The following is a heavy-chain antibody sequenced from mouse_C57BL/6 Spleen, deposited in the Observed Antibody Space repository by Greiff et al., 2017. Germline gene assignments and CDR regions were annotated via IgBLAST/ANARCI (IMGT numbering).Heavy chain of an antibody. CDR3: ARVIRDTDYYAMDY. D-gene: IGHD1-1*01. CDR2: IHPNSGST. V-gene: IGHV1-64*01. CDR1: GYTFTSYW. Sequence: QVQLQQPGAELVKPGASVKLSCKASGYTFTSYWMHWVKQRPGQGLEWIGMIHPNSGSTNYNEKFKSKATLTVDKSSSTAYMQLSSLTSEDSAVYYCARVIRDTDYYAMDYWGQGTSVTVSS. J-gene: IGHJ4*01.